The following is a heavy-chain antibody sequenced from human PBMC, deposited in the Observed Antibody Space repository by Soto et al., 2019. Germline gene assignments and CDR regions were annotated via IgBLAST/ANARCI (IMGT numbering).Heavy chain of an antibody. J-gene: IGHJ4*02. CDR1: GFTFSNAW. Sequence: GGSLRLSCAASGFTFSNAWMSWVRQAPGKGLEWVGRIKSKTDGGTTDYAAPVKGRFTISRDDSKNTLYLQMNSLKTEDTAVYYCTTEYCSSTSCQEGYYFDYWGQGTLVTVSS. V-gene: IGHV3-15*01. CDR2: IKSKTDGGTT. CDR3: TTEYCSSTSCQEGYYFDY. D-gene: IGHD2-2*01.